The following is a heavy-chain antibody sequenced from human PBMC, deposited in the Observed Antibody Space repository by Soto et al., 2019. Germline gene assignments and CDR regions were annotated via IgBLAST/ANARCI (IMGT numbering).Heavy chain of an antibody. CDR3: AVTTGY. CDR1: GYTFTDYD. D-gene: IGHD4-17*01. CDR2: VSPDHGNA. J-gene: IGHJ4*02. Sequence: QVRVVQSGAEVKKPGASVKVSCKTSGYTFTDYDINWVRQAPGQGLEWMGWVSPDHGNAGYARQXXGXFTMTSDTSINTVFMELTNLRPEDTAVYYCAVTTGYWGQGTKVTVSS. V-gene: IGHV1-8*01.